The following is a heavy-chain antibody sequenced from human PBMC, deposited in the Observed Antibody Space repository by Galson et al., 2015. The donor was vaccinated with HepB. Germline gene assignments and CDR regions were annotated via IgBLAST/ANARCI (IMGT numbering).Heavy chain of an antibody. CDR1: GFTFSNYG. V-gene: IGHV3-30*18. Sequence: SLRLSCAASGFTFSNYGTHWVRQVPGKGLEWVAVISYDGANKYYADFVKGRFTISRDNSNNTVSLQMNSLRPEDTALYYCGKSPGSSYYRGVDYWGQGTLVTVSS. CDR3: GKSPGSSYYRGVDY. J-gene: IGHJ4*02. CDR2: ISYDGANK. D-gene: IGHD1-26*01.